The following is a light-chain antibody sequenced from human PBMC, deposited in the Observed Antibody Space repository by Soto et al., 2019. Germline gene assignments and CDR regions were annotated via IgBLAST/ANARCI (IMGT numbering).Light chain of an antibody. J-gene: IGKJ5*01. CDR3: QQYNNWHPIT. Sequence: EIVMTESPASLSVSPRERFTLSCTASQSINTALAWYQQKPGQAPRLLIYGASTRATGIPARFSGSGSGTEFTLTISSLKSEDFAVYYCQQYNNWHPITFGQGTRLEIK. CDR1: QSINTA. V-gene: IGKV3-15*01. CDR2: GAS.